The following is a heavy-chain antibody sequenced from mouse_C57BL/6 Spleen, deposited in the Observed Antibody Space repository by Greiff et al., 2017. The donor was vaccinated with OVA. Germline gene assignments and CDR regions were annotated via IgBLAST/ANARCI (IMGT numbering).Heavy chain of an antibody. CDR2: ISYDGSN. Sequence: VQLQQSGPGLVKPSQSLSLTCSVTGYSITSGYYWNWIRQFPGNKLEWMGYISYDGSNNYNPSLKNRISITRDTSKNQFFLKLNSVTTEDTATYYCARDDYGNYVDYWGQGTTLTVSS. CDR1: GYSITSGYY. J-gene: IGHJ2*01. V-gene: IGHV3-6*01. CDR3: ARDDYGNYVDY. D-gene: IGHD2-1*01.